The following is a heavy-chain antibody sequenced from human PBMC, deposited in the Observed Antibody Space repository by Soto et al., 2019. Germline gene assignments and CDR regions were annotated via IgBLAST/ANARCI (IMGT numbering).Heavy chain of an antibody. J-gene: IGHJ4*02. V-gene: IGHV4-59*01. D-gene: IGHD6-19*01. CDR1: GGSISNYY. CDR3: ARGATAVTGPPYDY. Sequence: QVQLQESGPGLVKPSETLSLTCTVSGGSISNYYWSWIRQPPGKGLEWIGYIYYSGSTNYNPSLKSRVTISVDKSKNQPSLKLSSVTAADTAVYYCARGATAVTGPPYDYWGQGTLATVSS. CDR2: IYYSGST.